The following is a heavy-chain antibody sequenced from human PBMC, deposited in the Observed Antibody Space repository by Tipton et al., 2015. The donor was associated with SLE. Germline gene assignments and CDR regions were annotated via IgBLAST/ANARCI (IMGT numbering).Heavy chain of an antibody. CDR1: GESFNGYF. CDR3: ARVPGMSGSYWGLARWHFDL. J-gene: IGHJ2*01. V-gene: IGHV4-34*12. D-gene: IGHD1-26*01. Sequence: TLSLTCAVSGESFNGYFWTWIRQPPGKGLEWIAEIIHSGVTNYNPSPRSRVTISVDMSKNQVSLKLSSVTAADTAVYYCARVPGMSGSYWGLARWHFDLWGRGTLVTVSS. CDR2: IIHSGVT.